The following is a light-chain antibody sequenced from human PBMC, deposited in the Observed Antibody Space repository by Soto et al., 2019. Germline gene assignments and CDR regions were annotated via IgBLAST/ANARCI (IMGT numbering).Light chain of an antibody. CDR2: GVR. Sequence: QSALTQPPSVSGSPGQSIAISCTGNPNDIGAYDYVSWYQQHPGKAPRLLIHGVRNRPPGISSRFSGSKSGLTASLTFSGLQAEDEADYYCSSFTTSRLYVFGPGTKVTVL. J-gene: IGLJ1*01. V-gene: IGLV2-14*01. CDR3: SSFTTSRLYV. CDR1: PNDIGAYDY.